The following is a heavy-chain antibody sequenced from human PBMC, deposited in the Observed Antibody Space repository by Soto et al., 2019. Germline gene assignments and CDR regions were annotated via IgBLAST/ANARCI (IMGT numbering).Heavy chain of an antibody. CDR1: GCTFTSYG. D-gene: IGHD3-3*01. V-gene: IGHV1-18*04. J-gene: IGHJ6*02. CDR3: ARETHHTIFGVVMPDYYYYYGMDV. Sequence: ASVKVSCKASGCTFTSYGISWVRQAPGQGLEWMGWISAYNGNTNYAQKLQGRVTMTTDTSTSTDYMELRSLRSDDTAVYYCARETHHTIFGVVMPDYYYYYGMDVWGQGTTVTVSS. CDR2: ISAYNGNT.